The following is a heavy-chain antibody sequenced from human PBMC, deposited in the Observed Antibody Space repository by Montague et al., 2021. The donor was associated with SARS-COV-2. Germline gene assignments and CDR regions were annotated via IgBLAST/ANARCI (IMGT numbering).Heavy chain of an antibody. CDR1: EFAFSSYA. J-gene: IGHJ3*02. CDR3: AKSAWGVTDAFDI. CDR2: IYSGGSSA. D-gene: IGHD1-26*01. V-gene: IGHV3-23*03. Sequence: SLRLSCAASEFAFSSYAMSWVRQASGKGLEWVSAIYSGGSSAFYADSVKGRFTISRDNSKNALYLQMNSLRAGDTAVYYCAKSAWGVTDAFDIWGQGTMVTVSS.